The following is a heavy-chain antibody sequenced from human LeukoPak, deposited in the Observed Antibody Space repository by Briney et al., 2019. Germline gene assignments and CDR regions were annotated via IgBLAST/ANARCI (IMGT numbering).Heavy chain of an antibody. CDR1: GFTFSSYE. Sequence: GGSLRLSCTASGFTFSSYEMNWVRQAPGKGLEWVSYVSSSGSTIYYADSVKGRFTISRDNAKNSLYLQMNSLRAEDTAVYYCARNRDVGYCTNGVCPVFDYWGQGTLVTVSS. CDR2: VSSSGSTI. J-gene: IGHJ4*02. D-gene: IGHD2-8*01. V-gene: IGHV3-48*03. CDR3: ARNRDVGYCTNGVCPVFDY.